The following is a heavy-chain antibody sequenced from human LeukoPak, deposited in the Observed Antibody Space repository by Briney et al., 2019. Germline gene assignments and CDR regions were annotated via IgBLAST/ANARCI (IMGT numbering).Heavy chain of an antibody. Sequence: SETLSLTCTVSGASISGSGYYWGWIRQPPGKGLEWIGNIYDSGSTYYNASLQSRVTISIDTSKNQFSLRLSSVTAADTAMYYCASWGATHHYFDSWGRGTLVTVSS. V-gene: IGHV4-39*01. J-gene: IGHJ4*02. CDR3: ASWGATHHYFDS. D-gene: IGHD1-26*01. CDR1: GASISGSGYY. CDR2: IYDSGST.